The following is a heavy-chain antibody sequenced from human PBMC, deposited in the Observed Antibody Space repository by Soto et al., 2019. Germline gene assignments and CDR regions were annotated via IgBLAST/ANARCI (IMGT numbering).Heavy chain of an antibody. CDR2: IVPIFGTA. Sequence: SVKVSCKASGDTFSSSAISWVRQAPGRGLEWVGGIVPIFGTANYAQKFQGRVTITADESTSTAYMELSSLRSEDTAVYYCARGAAARIMRFDPWGQGTLVTVSS. CDR3: ARGAAARIMRFDP. V-gene: IGHV1-69*13. CDR1: GDTFSSSA. D-gene: IGHD6-13*01. J-gene: IGHJ5*02.